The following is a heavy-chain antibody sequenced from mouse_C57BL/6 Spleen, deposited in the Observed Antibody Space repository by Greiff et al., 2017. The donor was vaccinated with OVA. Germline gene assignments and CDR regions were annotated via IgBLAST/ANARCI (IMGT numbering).Heavy chain of an antibody. J-gene: IGHJ1*03. CDR3: ARGGSKTFDYWYFDV. V-gene: IGHV2-2*01. D-gene: IGHD2-5*01. Sequence: VQLQQSGPGLVQPSQSLSISCTASGFSFTSYGVHWVRQSPGKGLEWLGVIWSGGSTDYNAAFISRLSISKDNSKGQVFFKMNSLQADDTARYYCARGGSKTFDYWYFDVWGTGTTVTVSS. CDR2: IWSGGST. CDR1: GFSFTSYG.